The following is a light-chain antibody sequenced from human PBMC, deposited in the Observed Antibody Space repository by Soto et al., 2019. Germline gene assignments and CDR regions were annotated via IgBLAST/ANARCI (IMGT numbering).Light chain of an antibody. CDR2: ETS. CDR3: QRYGNAPT. V-gene: IGKV3-20*01. J-gene: IGKJ5*01. Sequence: PGESAKHYKRASQSVTAGYFAWYQQKSGQAPRLIIYETSSRMTGVPDRFSGSGFGTGFTRTISRLGAVGFPAYFCQRYGNAPTFRQGTQLEIK. CDR1: QSVTAGY.